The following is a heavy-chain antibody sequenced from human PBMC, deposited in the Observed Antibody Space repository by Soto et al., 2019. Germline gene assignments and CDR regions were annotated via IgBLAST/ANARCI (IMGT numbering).Heavy chain of an antibody. J-gene: IGHJ4*02. CDR1: GGTFSSYA. Sequence: QVQLVQSGAEVKKPGSSVKVSCKASGGTFSSYAISWVRQAPGQGLEWMGGIIPIFGTANYAQKFQGRVTITADESTSTAYMGLSILRSEDTAVYYCARELELRGYNLNYWGQGTLVTVSS. CDR3: ARELELRGYNLNY. V-gene: IGHV1-69*01. CDR2: IIPIFGTA. D-gene: IGHD1-7*01.